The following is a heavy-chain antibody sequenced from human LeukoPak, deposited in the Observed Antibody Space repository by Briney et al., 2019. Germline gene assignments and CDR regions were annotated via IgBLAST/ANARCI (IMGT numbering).Heavy chain of an antibody. CDR3: ALGGDRVVVPAAIQDYHYGMDV. V-gene: IGHV1-8*01. CDR1: GYTFTSYD. Sequence: ASVKVSCKASGYTFTSYDINWVRQATGQGLEWMGWMNPNSGNTGYAQKFQGRVTMTRNTSISTAYMELSSLRSEDTAVYYCALGGDRVVVPAAIQDYHYGMDVWGQGTTVTVSS. J-gene: IGHJ6*02. D-gene: IGHD2-2*02. CDR2: MNPNSGNT.